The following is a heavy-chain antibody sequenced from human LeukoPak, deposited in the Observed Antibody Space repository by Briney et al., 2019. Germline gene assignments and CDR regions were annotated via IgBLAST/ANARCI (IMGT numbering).Heavy chain of an antibody. V-gene: IGHV3-21*01. Sequence: GGSLRLSCAAPGFTFSSYSMNWVRQAPGKGLEWVSSISSSSSYIYYADSVKGRFTISRDNAKNSLYLQMNSLRAEDTAVYYCARVGCSGGSCSVFDYWGQGTLVTVSS. J-gene: IGHJ4*02. D-gene: IGHD2-15*01. CDR2: ISSSSSYI. CDR1: GFTFSSYS. CDR3: ARVGCSGGSCSVFDY.